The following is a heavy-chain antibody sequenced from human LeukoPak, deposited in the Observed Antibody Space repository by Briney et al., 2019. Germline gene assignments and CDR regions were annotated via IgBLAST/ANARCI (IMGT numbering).Heavy chain of an antibody. Sequence: ASVKVSCKASGYTFTSYAMHWVRQAPGQRLEWMGWINAGNGNTKYSQKFQGRVTITRDTSASTAYMELSSLRAEDTALYYCAKDKAPGGVGATDLFDYWGQGTLVTVSS. CDR1: GYTFTSYA. CDR3: AKDKAPGGVGATDLFDY. D-gene: IGHD1-26*01. CDR2: INAGNGNT. J-gene: IGHJ4*02. V-gene: IGHV1-3*01.